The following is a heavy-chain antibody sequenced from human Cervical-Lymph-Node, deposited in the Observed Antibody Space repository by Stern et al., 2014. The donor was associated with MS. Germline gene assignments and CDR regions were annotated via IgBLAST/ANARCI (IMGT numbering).Heavy chain of an antibody. CDR3: ASAYSSSHYYFDD. D-gene: IGHD6-13*01. J-gene: IGHJ4*02. CDR2: IWYDGSNP. Sequence: VQLVESGGSVVQPGRSLRLSCAASGFSFSRYAMHWVRQAPGKGLEWVALIWYDGSNPYYADSVTGRFTISRDNFKNTLYLQMNSLRAEDTAVYYCASAYSSSHYYFDDWGQGTLVTVSS. V-gene: IGHV3-33*01. CDR1: GFSFSRYA.